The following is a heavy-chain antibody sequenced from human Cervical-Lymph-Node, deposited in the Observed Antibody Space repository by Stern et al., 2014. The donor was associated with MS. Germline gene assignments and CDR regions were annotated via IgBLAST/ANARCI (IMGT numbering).Heavy chain of an antibody. J-gene: IGHJ3*02. CDR1: GYSFTSSW. CDR2: IYPGESDT. CDR3: ARRSALTGDAFDI. V-gene: IGHV5-51*01. D-gene: IGHD2-15*01. Sequence: EVQLLESGAEVKKPGESLKISCKGSGYSFTSSWLGWVRQMPGKGLEWMGFIYPGESDTRYSPSFQGQVTISADKSISTAYLQWSSLKASDTAMYYCARRSALTGDAFDIWGQGTMVTVSS.